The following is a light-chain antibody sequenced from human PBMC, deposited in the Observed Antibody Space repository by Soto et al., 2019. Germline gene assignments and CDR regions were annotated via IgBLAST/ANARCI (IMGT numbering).Light chain of an antibody. CDR3: CSYAGSNTYV. V-gene: IGLV2-23*01. J-gene: IGLJ1*01. CDR2: EGS. Sequence: HSALTHPASVSGSPVQSITISCTGTSSDVGSYSFVTWYQQHPGKVPKLIIYEGSKRPPGVSNRFSGSKSGNTASLTISGLQGEDEADYYCCSYAGSNTYVFGSGTRSPS. CDR1: SSDVGSYSF.